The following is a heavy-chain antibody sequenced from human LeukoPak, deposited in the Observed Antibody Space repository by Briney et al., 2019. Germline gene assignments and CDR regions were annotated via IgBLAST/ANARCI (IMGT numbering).Heavy chain of an antibody. J-gene: IGHJ4*02. CDR1: GFTFSSHG. D-gene: IGHD3-22*01. V-gene: IGHV3-7*01. CDR2: IKQDGSEK. CDR3: ARPSYYDSSGYYYFSY. Sequence: GGSLRLSCAASGFTFSSHGMHWVRQAPGKGLEWVANIKQDGSEKYYVDSVKGRFTISRDNAKNSLYLQMNSLRAEDTAVYYCARPSYYDSSGYYYFSYWGQGTLVTVSS.